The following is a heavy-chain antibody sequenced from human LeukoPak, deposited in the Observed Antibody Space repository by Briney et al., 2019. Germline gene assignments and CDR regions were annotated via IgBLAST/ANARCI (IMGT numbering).Heavy chain of an antibody. J-gene: IGHJ5*02. CDR3: ARQSTIAAAKIDP. D-gene: IGHD6-25*01. CDR2: IYYRGNT. Sequence: PSETLSLTCTVSGGSISSYYWGWIRQPPGRGLEWIGNIYYRGNTFYSPSLKSRVTVSVDTSKNQFSLKLSSVTAADTAIYYCARQSTIAAAKIDPWGQGSLVTVSS. CDR1: GGSISSYY. V-gene: IGHV4-39*01.